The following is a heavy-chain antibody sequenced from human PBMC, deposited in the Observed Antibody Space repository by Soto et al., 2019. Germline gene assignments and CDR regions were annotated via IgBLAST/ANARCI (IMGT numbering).Heavy chain of an antibody. V-gene: IGHV4-59*01. D-gene: IGHD4-17*01. CDR2: IYYSGST. Sequence: QVQLQESGPGLVKPSETLSLTCTVSGGSISNYYWTWIRQPPGKGPEWIGYIYYSGSTNYNPSLKSRVTLSVDTSKNQFALKRSSVTAADTAGYYCAKLPWADYGGIFDPWGQGTLVTVSS. J-gene: IGHJ5*02. CDR3: AKLPWADYGGIFDP. CDR1: GGSISNYY.